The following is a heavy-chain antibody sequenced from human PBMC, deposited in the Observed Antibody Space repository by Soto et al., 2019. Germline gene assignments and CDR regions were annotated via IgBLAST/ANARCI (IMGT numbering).Heavy chain of an antibody. D-gene: IGHD3-9*01. J-gene: IGHJ4*02. V-gene: IGHV3-33*01. CDR2: IWYDGSNK. CDR1: GFTFSSYG. CDR3: ARDDILTGRSFDY. Sequence: GGSLRLSCAASGFTFSSYGMHWVRQAPGKGLEWVAVIWYDGSNKYYADSVKGRFTISRDNSKNTLYLQMNSLRAEDTAVYYCARDDILTGRSFDYWGQGTLVTVSS.